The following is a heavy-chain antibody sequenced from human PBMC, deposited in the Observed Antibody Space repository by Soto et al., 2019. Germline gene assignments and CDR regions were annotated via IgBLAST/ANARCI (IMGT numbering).Heavy chain of an antibody. D-gene: IGHD3-3*01. Sequence: PSETLSLTCTVSGGSISSGDYYWSWIRQPPGKGLEWIGYICYSGSTYYNPSLKSRVTISVDTSKNQFSLKLSSVTAADTAVYYCARVGYDFWSGYYFDYWGQGTLVTVSS. CDR2: ICYSGST. J-gene: IGHJ4*02. CDR1: GGSISSGDYY. CDR3: ARVGYDFWSGYYFDY. V-gene: IGHV4-30-4*01.